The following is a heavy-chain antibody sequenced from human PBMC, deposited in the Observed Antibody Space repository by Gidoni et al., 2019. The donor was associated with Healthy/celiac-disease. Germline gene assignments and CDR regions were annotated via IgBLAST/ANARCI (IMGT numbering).Heavy chain of an antibody. J-gene: IGHJ3*02. V-gene: IGHV4-39*01. Sequence: QLQLQESGPGLVKPSETLSLTCTFSGGSISSSSYYWGWIRQPPGKGLEWIGSIYYSGGTYYNPSLKSRVTISVDTSKNQFSLKLSSVTAADTAVYYCAITLGANDAFDIWGQGTMVTVSS. CDR1: GGSISSSSYY. D-gene: IGHD7-27*01. CDR2: IYYSGGT. CDR3: AITLGANDAFDI.